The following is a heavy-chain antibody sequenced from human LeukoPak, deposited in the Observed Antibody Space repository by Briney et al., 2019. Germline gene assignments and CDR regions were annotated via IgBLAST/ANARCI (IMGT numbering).Heavy chain of an antibody. CDR2: ISSSGSTI. D-gene: IGHD6-19*01. J-gene: IGHJ4*02. CDR1: GFTFSDYY. Sequence: GGSLRLSCAASGFTFSDYYMSWIRQAPGKGLEWVSYISSSGSTIYYADSVKGRFTISRDNSKNTLYLQMNSLRAEDTAVYYCARESDLKAVAGSDYWGQGTLVTVSS. V-gene: IGHV3-11*04. CDR3: ARESDLKAVAGSDY.